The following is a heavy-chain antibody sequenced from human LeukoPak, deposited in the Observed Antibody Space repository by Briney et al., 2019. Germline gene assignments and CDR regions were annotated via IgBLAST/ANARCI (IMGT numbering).Heavy chain of an antibody. CDR2: ISAYNGNT. V-gene: IGHV1-18*01. J-gene: IGHJ3*02. D-gene: IGHD6-13*01. CDR1: GYTFTSYG. Sequence: GASAKVSCKASGYTFTSYGISWVRQAPGQGLEWMGWISAYNGNTNYAQKLQGRVTMTTDTSTSTAYMELRSLRSDDTAVYYCARDKKGQQLVPGAFDIWGQGTMVTVSS. CDR3: ARDKKGQQLVPGAFDI.